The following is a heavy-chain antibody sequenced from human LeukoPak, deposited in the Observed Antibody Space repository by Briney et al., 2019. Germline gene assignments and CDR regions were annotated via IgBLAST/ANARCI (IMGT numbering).Heavy chain of an antibody. J-gene: IGHJ5*02. CDR3: ARGVVVVPAPPKGTWFDP. Sequence: KPSQTLSLTCTVSGGSISSSSYYWGWIRQPPGKGLEWIVSIYYSGSTYYNPSLKSRVTISVDTSKNQFSLKLSSVTAADTAVYYCARGVVVVPAPPKGTWFDPWGQGTLVTVSS. V-gene: IGHV4-39*01. CDR2: IYYSGST. D-gene: IGHD2-2*01. CDR1: GGSISSSSYY.